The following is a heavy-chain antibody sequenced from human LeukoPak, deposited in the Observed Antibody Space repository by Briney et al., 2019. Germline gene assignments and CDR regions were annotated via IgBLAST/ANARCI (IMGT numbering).Heavy chain of an antibody. V-gene: IGHV3-30*14. D-gene: IGHD6-13*01. J-gene: IGHJ6*03. CDR3: ARGTDSSSWYPYYYYYYYMDV. CDR2: ISYDGSNK. CDR1: GFTFSSYA. Sequence: GRSLRLSCAASGFTFSSYAMHWVRQAPGKGLEWVAVISYDGSNKYYADSVKGRFTISRDNSKNTLYLQMNSLRAEETAVYYCARGTDSSSWYPYYYYYYYMDVWGKGTTVTISS.